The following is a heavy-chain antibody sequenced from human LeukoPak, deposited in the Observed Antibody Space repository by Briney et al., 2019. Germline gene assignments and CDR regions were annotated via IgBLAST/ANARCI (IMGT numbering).Heavy chain of an antibody. CDR1: GFTFSSYG. J-gene: IGHJ3*02. D-gene: IGHD6-13*01. V-gene: IGHV3-30*03. CDR3: ARDGIAAAGDAFDI. Sequence: GRSLRLSCAASGFTFSSYGMHWVRQAPGKGLEWVAVISYDGSNKYYADSVKGRFTISRDNSKNTLYLQMNSLRAEDTAVYYCARDGIAAAGDAFDIWGQGTMVTVSS. CDR2: ISYDGSNK.